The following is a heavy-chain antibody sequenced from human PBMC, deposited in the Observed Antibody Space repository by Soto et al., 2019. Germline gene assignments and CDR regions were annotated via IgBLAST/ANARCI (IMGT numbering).Heavy chain of an antibody. CDR2: VYHTGNT. CDR1: GYSVSSGYY. D-gene: IGHD1-20*01. J-gene: IGHJ4*02. V-gene: IGHV4-38-2*02. CDR3: ARDGGYNWNMYYFDY. Sequence: QVQLQESGPGLVKPSETLSLTCAVSGYSVSSGYYWGWIRQPPGKGLEWIGSVYHTGNTYYNPSLKSRVTILRHTSKNQFSLKLSSVTAADTAVYYCARDGGYNWNMYYFDYWGQGTLVTVSS.